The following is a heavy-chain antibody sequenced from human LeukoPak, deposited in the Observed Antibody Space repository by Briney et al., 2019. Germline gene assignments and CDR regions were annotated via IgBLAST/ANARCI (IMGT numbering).Heavy chain of an antibody. CDR2: IYYSGST. Sequence: SDTLSLTCTVSGDSISGFYWSWLRQPPGKALEWIGYIYYSGSTNYNPSLKSRVTISVDTSKNQFSLKLTSVTAADTAVYYCAREVVAAAGTVDYWGQGTLVTVSS. D-gene: IGHD6-13*01. V-gene: IGHV4-59*01. J-gene: IGHJ4*02. CDR3: AREVVAAAGTVDY. CDR1: GDSISGFY.